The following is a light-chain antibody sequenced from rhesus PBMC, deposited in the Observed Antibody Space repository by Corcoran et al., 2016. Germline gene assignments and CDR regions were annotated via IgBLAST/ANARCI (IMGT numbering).Light chain of an antibody. CDR1: SSDIGCYNY. CDR3: SSYAGSNTYI. CDR2: DVS. J-gene: IGLJ1*01. V-gene: IGLV2-23*01. Sequence: QAALTQPPAVSGSPGQSVTISCTGTSSDIGCYNYVSWYQQHPGKAPKLMIYDVSKRPSAVSDRFSGSKSGNTASLTISGLQAEDEADYYCSSYAGSNTYIFGIGTRLTVL.